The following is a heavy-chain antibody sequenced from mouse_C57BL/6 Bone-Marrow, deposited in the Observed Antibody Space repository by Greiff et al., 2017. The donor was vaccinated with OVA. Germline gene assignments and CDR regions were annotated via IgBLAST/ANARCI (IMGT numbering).Heavy chain of an antibody. D-gene: IGHD5-2*01. CDR2: IHPNSGST. CDR3: AREEYFDYFDY. Sequence: QVQLQQPGAELVKPGASVKLSCKASGYTFTSYWMHWVKQRPGQGLEWIGMIHPNSGSTNYNEKFKSKATLTVDKSSSTAYMQLSSLTSEDSAVYYCAREEYFDYFDYWGQGTTLTVSS. J-gene: IGHJ2*01. CDR1: GYTFTSYW. V-gene: IGHV1-64*01.